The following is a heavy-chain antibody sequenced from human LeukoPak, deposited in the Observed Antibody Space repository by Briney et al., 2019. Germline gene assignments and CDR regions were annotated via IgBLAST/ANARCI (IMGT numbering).Heavy chain of an antibody. Sequence: SETLSLTCAVYGGSFSGYYWSWIRQPPGKGLECVGEINHSGSTNYNPSLKSRVTISVDTSKNQFSLRLSSVTAADTAVYYCARGQSWFGELFTTGFGYWGQGTLVTVSS. D-gene: IGHD3-10*01. J-gene: IGHJ4*02. CDR2: INHSGST. CDR3: ARGQSWFGELFTTGFGY. V-gene: IGHV4-34*01. CDR1: GGSFSGYY.